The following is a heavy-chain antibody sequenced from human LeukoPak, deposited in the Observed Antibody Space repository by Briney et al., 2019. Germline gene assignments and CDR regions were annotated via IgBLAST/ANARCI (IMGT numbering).Heavy chain of an antibody. V-gene: IGHV4-59*01. D-gene: IGHD1-14*01. CDR3: ASYKGQHAAPDAFDI. J-gene: IGHJ3*02. Sequence: KTSETLSLTCTVSGGSISSYYWSWIRQPPGKGLEWIGYIYYSGSTNYNPSLKSRVTISVDTSKNQFSLKLSSVTAADTAVYYCASYKGQHAAPDAFDIWGQGTMVTVSS. CDR2: IYYSGST. CDR1: GGSISSYY.